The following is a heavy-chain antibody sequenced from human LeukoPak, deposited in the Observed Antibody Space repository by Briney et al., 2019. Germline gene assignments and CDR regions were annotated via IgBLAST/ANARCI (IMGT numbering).Heavy chain of an antibody. CDR1: GGTFSSYA. V-gene: IGHV1-69*05. CDR3: ATRSSSRVCSSTSCYTGDYYYYYMDV. J-gene: IGHJ6*03. Sequence: SVKVSCKASGGTFSSYAISWVRQAPGQGLEWMGGIIPIFGTANYAQKFQGRVTITTDESTSTAYMELSSLRSEDTAVYYCATRSSSRVCSSTSCYTGDYYYYYMDVWGKGTTVTVSS. D-gene: IGHD2-2*02. CDR2: IIPIFGTA.